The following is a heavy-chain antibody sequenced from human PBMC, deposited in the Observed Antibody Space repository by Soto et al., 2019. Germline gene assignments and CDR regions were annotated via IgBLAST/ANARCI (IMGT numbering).Heavy chain of an antibody. CDR3: AREFTGWAAADMPYDLDS. D-gene: IGHD6-13*01. J-gene: IGHJ4*02. Sequence: QVRLVQSGAEVKRPGSSVKVSCKASGGTFTSYTLSWVRQVPGQGPEWMGRIIPILGIASYAQKFQGRLTITADKSPSTAYMDLTALRSEDTALYYCAREFTGWAAADMPYDLDSWGQGTLGVVSS. V-gene: IGHV1-69*08. CDR2: IIPILGIA. CDR1: GGTFTSYT.